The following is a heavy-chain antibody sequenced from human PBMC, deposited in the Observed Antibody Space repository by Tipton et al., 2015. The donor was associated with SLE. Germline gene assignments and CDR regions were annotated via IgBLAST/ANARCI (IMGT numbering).Heavy chain of an antibody. V-gene: IGHV4-39*07. CDR2: IHYRGDT. D-gene: IGHD3/OR15-3a*01. J-gene: IGHJ4*02. CDR1: GSSIRSSGIH. CDR3: ARRGDWGPFDY. Sequence: TLSLTCTVSGSSIRSSGIHWGWVRQPPGTGLEWLGSIHYRGDTYYNPSLKSRVTISIDTPKNQFSLKLTSVTAADTAVYYCARRGDWGPFDYWGQGTLVTVSS.